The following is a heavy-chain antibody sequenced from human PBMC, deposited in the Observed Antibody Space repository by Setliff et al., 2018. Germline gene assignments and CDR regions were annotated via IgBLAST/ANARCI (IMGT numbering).Heavy chain of an antibody. CDR1: GVTFTKAW. CDR2: IKSKTDGGTT. Sequence: GSLRLSCAASGVTFTKAWTSLVRQAPGKGLEWVGRIKSKTDGGTTDYAAPVKGRFTISRDDSKNTLYLQMNSLKTEDTAVYYCVKLVPQAISSDPWGQGTLVTVSS. CDR3: VKLVPQAISSDP. J-gene: IGHJ5*02. V-gene: IGHV3-15*01. D-gene: IGHD3-10*01.